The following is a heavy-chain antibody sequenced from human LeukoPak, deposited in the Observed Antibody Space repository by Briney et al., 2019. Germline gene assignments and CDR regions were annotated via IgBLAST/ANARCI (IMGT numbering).Heavy chain of an antibody. V-gene: IGHV3-7*01. J-gene: IGHJ4*02. D-gene: IGHD1-1*01. CDR2: IKQDGNEK. CDR3: ARNLDV. Sequence: GGSLRLSCAASGFTFTTYWMSWVRQAPGKGLEWVANIKQDGNEKYYVDSVKGRFTISRDNAKNSLYLQMDSLRAGDTAVYYCARNLDVWGQGTLVTVSS. CDR1: GFTFTTYW.